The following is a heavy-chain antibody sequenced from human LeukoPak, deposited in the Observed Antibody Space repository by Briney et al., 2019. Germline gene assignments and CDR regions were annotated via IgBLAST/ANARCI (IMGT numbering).Heavy chain of an antibody. V-gene: IGHV1-46*01. CDR1: GYTFTSYY. D-gene: IGHD3-10*01. CDR2: INPSGGST. Sequence: ASVKVSCKASGYTFTSYYMHWVRQAPGRGLEWMGIINPSGGSTSYAQKFQGRVTMTRDTSTSTVYMELSSLRSEDTAVYYCARAARSGAFDIWGQGTMVTVSS. J-gene: IGHJ3*02. CDR3: ARAARSGAFDI.